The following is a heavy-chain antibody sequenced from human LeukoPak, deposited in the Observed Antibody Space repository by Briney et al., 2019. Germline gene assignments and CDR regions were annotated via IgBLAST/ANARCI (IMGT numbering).Heavy chain of an antibody. J-gene: IGHJ4*02. CDR3: ARAQTEYSGYDSPPYFDY. CDR1: GYTFTRYY. CDR2: IDPSGGST. Sequence: ASVKVSCKASGYTFTRYYMHWVRQAPGQGLEWMGIIDPSGGSTSYAEKFQGRATMTRDTSTSTVYMDLRSLRSEDTAVYYCARAQTEYSGYDSPPYFDYWGQGTLVTVSS. D-gene: IGHD5-12*01. V-gene: IGHV1-46*01.